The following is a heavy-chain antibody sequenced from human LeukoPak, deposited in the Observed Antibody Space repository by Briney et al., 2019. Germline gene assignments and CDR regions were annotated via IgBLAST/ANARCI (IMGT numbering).Heavy chain of an antibody. CDR2: IYHSGST. CDR1: GYSISSGYY. CDR3: ARDWSLIAAAGTDRGNWFDP. J-gene: IGHJ5*02. D-gene: IGHD6-13*01. V-gene: IGHV4-38-2*02. Sequence: PSETLSLTCTVSGYSISSGYYWGWIRQPPGKGLEWIGSIYHSGSTYYNPSLKSRVTISVDTSKNQFSLKLSSVTAADTAVYYCARDWSLIAAAGTDRGNWFDPWGQGTLVTVSS.